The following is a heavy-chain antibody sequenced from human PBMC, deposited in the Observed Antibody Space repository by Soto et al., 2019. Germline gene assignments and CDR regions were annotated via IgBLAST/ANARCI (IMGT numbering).Heavy chain of an antibody. CDR1: GYSFTSYW. J-gene: IGHJ6*04. Sequence: GESLKISCKGSGYSFTSYWIGWVRQMPGKGLEWMGIIYPGDSDTRYSPSFQGQVTISADKSISTAYLQWSSLKASDTAMYYCARQVSMVRGVISAPNYYYYGMDVWGKGTTVTVSS. D-gene: IGHD3-10*01. V-gene: IGHV5-51*01. CDR3: ARQVSMVRGVISAPNYYYYGMDV. CDR2: IYPGDSDT.